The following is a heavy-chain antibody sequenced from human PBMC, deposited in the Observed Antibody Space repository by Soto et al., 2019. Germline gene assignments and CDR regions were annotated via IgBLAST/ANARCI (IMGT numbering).Heavy chain of an antibody. D-gene: IGHD5-18*01. CDR2: ISSSGSIV. J-gene: IGHJ4*01. CDR1: GFTFSSYE. V-gene: IGHV3-48*03. Sequence: EVQLVESGGGLVQPGGSLRLSCAASGFTFSSYEMNWVRQAPGKGLEWVSYISSSGSIVHYAASVKGRFTISRDNAKNSLCLQMNRLRAEDTAIYYCTREPYVDADMDFDYWGHGTLVTVSS. CDR3: TREPYVDADMDFDY.